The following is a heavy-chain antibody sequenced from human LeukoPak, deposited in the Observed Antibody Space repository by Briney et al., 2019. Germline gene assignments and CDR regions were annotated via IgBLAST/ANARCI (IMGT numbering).Heavy chain of an antibody. D-gene: IGHD3-3*01. J-gene: IGHJ4*02. CDR3: ARAATNSDSWSGFFDY. CDR1: GFTFSSYA. Sequence: GGSLRLSCAASGFTFSSYAIHWVRQAPGKGLEYVSAISSNGGSTYYANSVKGRFTISRDNSKNTLYLHMGSLRADDMAVYYCARAATNSDSWSGFFDYWGQGTLSPSPQ. V-gene: IGHV3-64*01. CDR2: ISSNGGST.